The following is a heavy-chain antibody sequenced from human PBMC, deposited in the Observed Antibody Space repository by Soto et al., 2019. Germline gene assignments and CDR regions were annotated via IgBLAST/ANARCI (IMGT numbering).Heavy chain of an antibody. CDR1: GFTFSSYW. V-gene: IGHV3-21*01. J-gene: IGHJ6*02. D-gene: IGHD4-4*01. CDR2: LGSNTVYI. Sequence: PGGSLRLSCVASGFTFSSYWMHWVRQAPGKGLEWVSSLGSNTVYIYYADSVKGRFTISRDNAKNSLYLQMNSLRAEDTAVYYCSRDAADDYISDGMDVWGQGTTVTVSS. CDR3: SRDAADDYISDGMDV.